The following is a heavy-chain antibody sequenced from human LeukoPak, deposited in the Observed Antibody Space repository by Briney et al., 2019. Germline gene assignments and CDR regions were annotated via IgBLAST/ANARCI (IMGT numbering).Heavy chain of an antibody. D-gene: IGHD2-8*01. CDR3: ARPNGGFDY. V-gene: IGHV5-51*01. J-gene: IGHJ4*02. Sequence: GESLKISCKDSGNSFTTYWIAWVRQMPGKGLEWMGIINPGDSDVRYSPSFQGQVTISADKSITTAFLQWSSLKASDTAMYYCARPNGGFDYWGQGTLVTVSS. CDR1: GNSFTTYW. CDR2: INPGDSDV.